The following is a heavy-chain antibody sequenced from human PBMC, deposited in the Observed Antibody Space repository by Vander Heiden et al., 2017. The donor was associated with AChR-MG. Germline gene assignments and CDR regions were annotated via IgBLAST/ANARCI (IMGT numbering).Heavy chain of an antibody. D-gene: IGHD2-8*01. V-gene: IGHV3-48*03. CDR1: GFTFSSYE. CDR2: ISNSGSTI. Sequence: EVQLVESGGGWVQPGGSLRLSCVVSGFTFSSYEMNWVRQAPGKGLEWVSYISNSGSTIYYADSVKGRFTISRDNAKNTLYLQMNSLRAEDTAVYYCARDLEPFCSDGACPINYWGQGTLVTVSS. CDR3: ARDLEPFCSDGACPINY. J-gene: IGHJ4*02.